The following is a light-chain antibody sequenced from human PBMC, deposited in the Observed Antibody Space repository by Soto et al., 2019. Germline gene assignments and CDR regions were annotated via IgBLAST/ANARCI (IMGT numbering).Light chain of an antibody. Sequence: DIQMTQSPSTLSAYVGERVTITCRTSQSISPWLAWYQKKPGKAPNLLIYRASNLQTGVPSRFSGSGSGTECTLTINSLQPDDFATYYGQQYRSRPYTFGQGTKLEIE. J-gene: IGKJ2*01. CDR2: RAS. CDR1: QSISPW. CDR3: QQYRSRPYT. V-gene: IGKV1-5*03.